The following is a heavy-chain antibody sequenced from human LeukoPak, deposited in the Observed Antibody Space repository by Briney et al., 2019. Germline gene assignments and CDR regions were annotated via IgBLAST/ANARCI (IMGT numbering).Heavy chain of an antibody. CDR3: ARATAMVTYFDD. Sequence: SETLSLTCTVSGGSISSSSYYWGWIRQPPGKGLEWIGSIYYSGSTYYNPSLKSRVTISVDTSKNQFSLKLSSVTAADTAVYYCARATAMVTYFDDWGQGTLVTVSS. J-gene: IGHJ4*02. CDR1: GGSISSSSYY. D-gene: IGHD5-18*01. CDR2: IYYSGST. V-gene: IGHV4-39*01.